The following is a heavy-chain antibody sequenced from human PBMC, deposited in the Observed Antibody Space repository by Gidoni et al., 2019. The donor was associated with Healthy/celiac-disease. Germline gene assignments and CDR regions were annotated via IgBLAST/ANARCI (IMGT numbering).Heavy chain of an antibody. Sequence: QVQLQESGPGLVKPSQTLSLTCTVSGGSISSGGYYWSWIRQHPGKGLEWIGYIYYSGSTYYNPSLKSRVTISVDTSKNQFSLKLSSVTAADTAVYYCARSLPPLPAAIPGGWFDPWGQGTLVTVSS. CDR3: ARSLPPLPAAIPGGWFDP. V-gene: IGHV4-31*03. CDR1: GGSISSGGYY. D-gene: IGHD2-2*01. CDR2: IYYSGST. J-gene: IGHJ5*02.